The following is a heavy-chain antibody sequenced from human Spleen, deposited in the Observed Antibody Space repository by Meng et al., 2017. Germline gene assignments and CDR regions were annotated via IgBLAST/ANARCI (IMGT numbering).Heavy chain of an antibody. CDR3: VRSSGWVRTGFDP. D-gene: IGHD6-19*01. Sequence: QPQLQESGPGLVKPSEALSLPCSVSGGSISISGYYWGWIRQPPGKGLEWIGSIGHSGITYYTPSLKSRVTVSIDTSKSQFSLKLTSVTAADTAVYYCVRSSGWVRTGFDPWGQGTLVTVSS. CDR1: GGSISISGYY. J-gene: IGHJ5*02. CDR2: IGHSGIT. V-gene: IGHV4-39*01.